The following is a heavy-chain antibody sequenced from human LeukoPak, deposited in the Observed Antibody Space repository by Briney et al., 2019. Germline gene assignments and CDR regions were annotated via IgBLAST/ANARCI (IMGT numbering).Heavy chain of an antibody. Sequence: GGSLRLSCAASGFTFSGNGMQWVCHGQGNGLVGVAFIRYDGSNKYYADSVKCRFTISRENSKNSLNLQMNRLRAEDTAVYYCAELGITMIGGVWGKGTTVTISS. J-gene: IGHJ6*04. CDR1: GFTFSGNG. V-gene: IGHV3-30*02. CDR2: IRYDGSNK. CDR3: AELGITMIGGV. D-gene: IGHD3-10*02.